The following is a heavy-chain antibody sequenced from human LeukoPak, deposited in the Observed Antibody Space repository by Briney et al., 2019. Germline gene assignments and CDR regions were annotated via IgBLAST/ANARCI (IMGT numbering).Heavy chain of an antibody. CDR2: IYYSGST. D-gene: IGHD2-15*01. J-gene: IGHJ4*02. V-gene: IGHV4-61*01. Sequence: SETLSLTCTVSGYSISSGYYWSWIRQPPGKGLEWIGYIYYSGSTNYNPSLKSRVTISVDTSKNQFSLKLSSVTAADTAAYYCARGGNCSGGSCYPRIDYWGQGTLVTVSS. CDR3: ARGGNCSGGSCYPRIDY. CDR1: GYSISSGYY.